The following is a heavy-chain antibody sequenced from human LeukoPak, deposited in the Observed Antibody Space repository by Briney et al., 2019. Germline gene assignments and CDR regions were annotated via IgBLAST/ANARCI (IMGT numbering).Heavy chain of an antibody. CDR1: GFTFSRFT. CDR3: AKATGYDSTYDY. D-gene: IGHD5-12*01. Sequence: GGSLRLSCAASGFTFSRFTMNWVRQPPGKGLEWVSSIGSNSIYIYYADSEKGRFTISRDNAKNSLYLQINSLRAEDTAVYYCAKATGYDSTYDYWGQGTLVTVSS. V-gene: IGHV3-21*04. CDR2: IGSNSIYI. J-gene: IGHJ4*02.